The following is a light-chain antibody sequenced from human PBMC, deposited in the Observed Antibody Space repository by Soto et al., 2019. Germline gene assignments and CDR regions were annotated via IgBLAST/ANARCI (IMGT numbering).Light chain of an antibody. Sequence: QPVLTQSSSASASLGSSVKLTCTLSSGHSSYIIAWHQQQPGKAPRYLMKLEGSGSYNKGSGVPDRFSGSSSGADLYLTISNLQFEDEADYYCETWDSNTVVFGGGTKLTVL. CDR3: ETWDSNTVV. CDR2: LEGSGSY. V-gene: IGLV4-60*02. CDR1: SGHSSYI. J-gene: IGLJ2*01.